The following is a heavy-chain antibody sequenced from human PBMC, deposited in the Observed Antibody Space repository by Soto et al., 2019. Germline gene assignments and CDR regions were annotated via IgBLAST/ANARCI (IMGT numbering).Heavy chain of an antibody. D-gene: IGHD5-18*01. CDR3: AKGGGYSYGYLGHYYYYGMDV. V-gene: IGHV3-30*18. J-gene: IGHJ6*02. CDR2: ISYDGSNK. CDR1: GFTFSRYG. Sequence: HPGGSLRLSCAASGFTFSRYGMHWVRQAPGKGLEWVAVISYDGSNKYYADSVKGRFTISRDNSKNTLYLQMDSLRAEDTAVYYCAKGGGYSYGYLGHYYYYGMDVWGQGTTVTVSS.